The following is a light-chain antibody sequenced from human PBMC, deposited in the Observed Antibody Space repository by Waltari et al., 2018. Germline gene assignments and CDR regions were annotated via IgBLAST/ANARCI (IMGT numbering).Light chain of an antibody. Sequence: DIQMTQSPSSLSASVGDRATITCRASQSIISSLNWYQQKPGKAPKLLIYAASNLQTGVPSRFSGSGSGTDFTLTITSLQPEDFATYYCQQSYSTPVFGGGTKVEIK. V-gene: IGKV1-39*01. CDR3: QQSYSTPV. J-gene: IGKJ4*01. CDR1: QSIISS. CDR2: AAS.